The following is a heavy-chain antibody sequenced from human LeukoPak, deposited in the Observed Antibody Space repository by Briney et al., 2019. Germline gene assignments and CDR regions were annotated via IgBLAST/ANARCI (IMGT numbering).Heavy chain of an antibody. Sequence: GGSLRLSCAASGFTFSSYAMTWVRQAPGKGLEWVAFIRYDGSTKYYADSVKGRFTISRDNSKNTLYLQMNSLRAEDTAVYYCARDGGRVLRYFDWLPNYGMDVWGQGTTVTVSS. J-gene: IGHJ6*02. D-gene: IGHD3-9*01. CDR3: ARDGGRVLRYFDWLPNYGMDV. V-gene: IGHV3-30*02. CDR2: IRYDGSTK. CDR1: GFTFSSYA.